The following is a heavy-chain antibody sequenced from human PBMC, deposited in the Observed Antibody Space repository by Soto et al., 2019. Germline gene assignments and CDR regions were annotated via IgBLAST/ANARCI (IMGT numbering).Heavy chain of an antibody. D-gene: IGHD4-17*01. Sequence: GESLKISCKGSGYSFPSYWIGWVRQMPGKGPEWMGIIYPGDSDTRYSPSFQGQVTISADKSISTAYLQWGSLKASDSAIYYCARGSVTLRYAFDIWGQGTMVTVSS. J-gene: IGHJ3*02. CDR3: ARGSVTLRYAFDI. CDR1: GYSFPSYW. CDR2: IYPGDSDT. V-gene: IGHV5-51*01.